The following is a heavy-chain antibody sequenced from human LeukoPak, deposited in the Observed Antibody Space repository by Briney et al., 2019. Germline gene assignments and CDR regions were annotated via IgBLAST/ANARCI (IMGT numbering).Heavy chain of an antibody. Sequence: SETLSLTCTVSGYSISSGYYWCWIRQPPGKGLEWIGSIYHSGSTYYNPPLKSRVTISVDTSKNQFSLKLSSVTAADTAVYYCARGGYGDYDWFDPWGQGTLVTVSS. V-gene: IGHV4-38-2*02. CDR1: GYSISSGYY. D-gene: IGHD4-17*01. CDR3: ARGGYGDYDWFDP. CDR2: IYHSGST. J-gene: IGHJ5*02.